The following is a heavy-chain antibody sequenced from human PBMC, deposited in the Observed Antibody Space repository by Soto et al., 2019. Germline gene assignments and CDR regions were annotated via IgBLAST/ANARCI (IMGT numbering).Heavy chain of an antibody. V-gene: IGHV1-8*01. D-gene: IGHD3-10*01. CDR3: AKVSRKGSAIYFDY. CDR2: VNPNNGDT. Sequence: QVQLVQSGAELKKPGASVKVSCKASGYTFSNYDMNWVRQATGQGPEWIGWVNPNNGDTGYAQKFQGRVTLTTDISTTPAYMELTSRRSEDTAIYYCAKVSRKGSAIYFDYWGQGTLITVSS. CDR1: GYTFSNYD. J-gene: IGHJ4*02.